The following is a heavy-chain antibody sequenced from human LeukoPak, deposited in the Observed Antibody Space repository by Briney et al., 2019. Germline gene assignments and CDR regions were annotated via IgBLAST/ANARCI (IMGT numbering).Heavy chain of an antibody. Sequence: SETLSLTCTVSGGSISSSSYYWDWIRQPPGKGLEWIGSIYYSGGTYYNPSLKSRVTISVDTSKNQFSLKLSSVTAADTAVYYCARSSSSGWGFRFDPWGQGTLVTVSS. CDR3: ARSSSSGWGFRFDP. D-gene: IGHD6-19*01. CDR1: GGSISSSSYY. J-gene: IGHJ5*02. V-gene: IGHV4-39*07. CDR2: IYYSGGT.